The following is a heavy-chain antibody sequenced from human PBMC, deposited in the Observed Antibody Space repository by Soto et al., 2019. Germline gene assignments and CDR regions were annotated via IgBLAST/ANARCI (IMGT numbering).Heavy chain of an antibody. D-gene: IGHD2-2*01. J-gene: IGHJ1*01. V-gene: IGHV4-34*01. CDR3: ARLGAFYQAMDS. CDR1: GGSFSGYY. CDR2: INHSGST. Sequence: PSETLSLTCAVYGGSFSGYYWTWIRQPPGKGLEWIGEINHSGSTNYNPSLKSRVTISLDTSKNEVSLKLTSVTAADTAVYFCARLGAFYQAMDSWGQGTLVTVSS.